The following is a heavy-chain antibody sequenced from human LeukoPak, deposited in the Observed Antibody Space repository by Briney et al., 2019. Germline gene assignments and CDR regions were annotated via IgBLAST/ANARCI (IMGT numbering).Heavy chain of an antibody. J-gene: IGHJ4*02. V-gene: IGHV4-30-4*01. D-gene: IGHD2-2*01. Sequence: PSETLSLTCTVSGGSISSSDYYWSWIHQPPGKGLEWIGYIYYSGSTYYNPSLKSRVTISVDTSKNQFSLKLSSVAAADTAVYYCARVRPAAASYYFDYWGQGTLVTVSS. CDR2: IYYSGST. CDR3: ARVRPAAASYYFDY. CDR1: GGSISSSDYY.